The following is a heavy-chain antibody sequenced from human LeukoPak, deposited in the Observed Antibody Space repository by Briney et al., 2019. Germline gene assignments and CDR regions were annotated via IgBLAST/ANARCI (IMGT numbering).Heavy chain of an antibody. J-gene: IGHJ1*01. Sequence: SGTLSLTCAVSGASVSSSNWWMWVRQPPKKGLEWIGEIHHSGSINYNPSLKSRVTMSVDTSKNQISLRLTSVTAADTAVYYCARGLYGSDSFWGQGNLVTVSS. V-gene: IGHV4-4*02. CDR2: IHHSGSI. CDR1: GASVSSSNW. CDR3: ARGLYGSDSF. D-gene: IGHD6-19*01.